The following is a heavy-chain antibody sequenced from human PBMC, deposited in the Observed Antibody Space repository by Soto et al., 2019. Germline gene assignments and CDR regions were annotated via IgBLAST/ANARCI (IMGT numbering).Heavy chain of an antibody. V-gene: IGHV3-23*01. J-gene: IGHJ4*02. D-gene: IGHD2-15*01. Sequence: EVQLLESGGGLIQPGGSLRLSCAASGFTFSSYAMTWVRQAPGKGLEWVSTLTGSGDSTFYADSVKGRFTISRDNSNKTRFLQMTNLRVEDTALYYCAKTPVSTHAATLPYWGQGTLVTVSS. CDR3: AKTPVSTHAATLPY. CDR2: LTGSGDST. CDR1: GFTFSSYA.